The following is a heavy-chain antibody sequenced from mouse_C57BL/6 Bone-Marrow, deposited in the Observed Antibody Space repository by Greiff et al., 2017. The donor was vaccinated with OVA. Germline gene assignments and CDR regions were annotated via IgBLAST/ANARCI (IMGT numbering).Heavy chain of an antibody. V-gene: IGHV5-4*01. D-gene: IGHD2-2*01. Sequence: EVKVEESGGGLVKPGGSLKLSCAASGFTFSSYAMSWVRQTPEKRLEWVATISDGGSYTYYPDNVKGRFTISRDNAKNNLYLQMSHLKSEDTAMYYCARDMGLPTSFDYWGQGTTLTVSS. CDR3: ARDMGLPTSFDY. CDR2: ISDGGSYT. CDR1: GFTFSSYA. J-gene: IGHJ2*01.